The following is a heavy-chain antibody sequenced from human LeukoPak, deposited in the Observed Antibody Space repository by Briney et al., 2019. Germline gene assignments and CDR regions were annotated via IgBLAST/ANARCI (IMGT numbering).Heavy chain of an antibody. J-gene: IGHJ2*01. V-gene: IGHV6-1*01. CDR2: TYYRSKWYN. CDR3: ARVRRYYDSSGEPDWYFDL. CDR1: GDSVSSNSAA. Sequence: SQTLSLTCAISGDSVSSNSAAWNWIRQSPSRGLEWLGRTYYRSKWYNDYAVSVKSRITINPDTSKNQFSLQLNFVTPEDTAVYYGARVRRYYDSSGEPDWYFDLWGRGTLVTVSS. D-gene: IGHD3-22*01.